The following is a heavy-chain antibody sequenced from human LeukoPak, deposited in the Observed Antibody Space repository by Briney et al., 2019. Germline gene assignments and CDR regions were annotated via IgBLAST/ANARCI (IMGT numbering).Heavy chain of an antibody. V-gene: IGHV4-4*07. CDR1: GGSISSYY. D-gene: IGHD2-15*01. CDR2: IYTSGST. CDR3: ASWGAATPPGGRYYYYYYMHV. Sequence: SETLSLTCTVSGGSISSYYWSWIRQPAGKGLEWIGRIYTSGSTNYNPSLKSRVTISVDKSKNQFSLKLSSVTAADTAVYYCASWGAATPPGGRYYYYYYMHVWGKGTTVTVSS. J-gene: IGHJ6*03.